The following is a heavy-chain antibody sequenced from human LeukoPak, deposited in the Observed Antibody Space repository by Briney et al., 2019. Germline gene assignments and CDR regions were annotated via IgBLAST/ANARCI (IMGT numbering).Heavy chain of an antibody. D-gene: IGHD5-12*01. V-gene: IGHV4-31*11. J-gene: IGHJ4*02. CDR2: ISYGGKA. CDR3: ARAPVATPNEFDY. Sequence: SETLSLTCAVSGDSISSGGYWWSWIRQHPGKGPEWIGYISYGGKADYNPSLKSRVAISADTPKNQFSLKLSSTTAADTAVYYCARAPVATPNEFDYWGQGTLVTVSS. CDR1: GDSISSGGYW.